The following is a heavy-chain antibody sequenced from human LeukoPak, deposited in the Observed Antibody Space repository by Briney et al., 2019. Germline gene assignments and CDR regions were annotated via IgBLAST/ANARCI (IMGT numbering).Heavy chain of an antibody. CDR3: ARSGTITAAGLFDS. CDR2: IYSGGTT. V-gene: IGHV3-53*01. D-gene: IGHD6-13*01. Sequence: PGGSLRLSCVASGFTVSSDYMSWVRQAPRKGLEWVSVIYSGGTTFYADSMKGRFTISRDNSKNTLYLQMHSLRAEDTAVYYCARSGTITAAGLFDSWGQGTLVTVSS. CDR1: GFTVSSDY. J-gene: IGHJ4*02.